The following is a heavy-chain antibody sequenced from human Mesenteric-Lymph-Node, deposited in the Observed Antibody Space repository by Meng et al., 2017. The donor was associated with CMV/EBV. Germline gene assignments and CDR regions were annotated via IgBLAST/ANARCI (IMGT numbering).Heavy chain of an antibody. D-gene: IGHD4-23*01. CDR3: ARGGNSGILY. J-gene: IGHJ4*02. Sequence: SETLSLTCTVSGDSISSRSYYWSWIRQPPGKGLEWIGEINHSGSTNYNPSLKSRVTISVDTSKNQFSLKLSSVTAADTAIYDCARGGNSGILYWGQGTLVTVSS. V-gene: IGHV4-39*07. CDR1: GDSISSRSYY. CDR2: INHSGST.